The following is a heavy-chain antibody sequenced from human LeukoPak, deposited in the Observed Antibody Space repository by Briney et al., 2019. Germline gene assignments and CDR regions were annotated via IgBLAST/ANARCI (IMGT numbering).Heavy chain of an antibody. Sequence: ASVKVSCKVSVYSLIEVAMHWVRQAPGKGLEWVGSFDPEDGEDGETHYGQKFQGRVTMTEDASTDTDYMELSSLTSEDTAVYYCAMTDRYAGRPFDYWGQGTLVTVSS. CDR1: VYSLIEVA. J-gene: IGHJ4*02. CDR3: AMTDRYAGRPFDY. V-gene: IGHV1-24*01. D-gene: IGHD1-1*01. CDR2: FDPEDGEDGET.